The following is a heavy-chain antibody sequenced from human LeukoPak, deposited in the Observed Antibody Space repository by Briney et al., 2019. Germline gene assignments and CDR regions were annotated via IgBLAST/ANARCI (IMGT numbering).Heavy chain of an antibody. CDR2: ISWNSGSI. J-gene: IGHJ4*02. D-gene: IGHD6-13*01. Sequence: GGSLRLSCAASGFTFSSYAMSWVRQAPGKGLEWVSGISWNSGSIGYADSVKGRFTISRDNAKNSLYLQMNSLRAEDTALYYCAKARSSSSSQYYFDYWGQGTLVTVSS. CDR1: GFTFSSYA. V-gene: IGHV3-9*01. CDR3: AKARSSSSSQYYFDY.